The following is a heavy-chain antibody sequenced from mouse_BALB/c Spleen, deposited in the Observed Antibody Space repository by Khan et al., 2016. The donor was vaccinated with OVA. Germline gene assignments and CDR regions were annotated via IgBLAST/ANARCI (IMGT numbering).Heavy chain of an antibody. J-gene: IGHJ3*01. V-gene: IGHV5-15*02. Sequence: EVELVESGGGLVQPGGSRKLSCAASGFTFSDYGMAWVRQAPGKGPEWVAFISNLAYSIYYGDTVTGRFTISRENAKNTLYLEMSSLRSEDTAMDYCARGGGTAPFAYWGQGTLVTVSA. CDR2: ISNLAYSI. D-gene: IGHD1-2*01. CDR1: GFTFSDYG. CDR3: ARGGGTAPFAY.